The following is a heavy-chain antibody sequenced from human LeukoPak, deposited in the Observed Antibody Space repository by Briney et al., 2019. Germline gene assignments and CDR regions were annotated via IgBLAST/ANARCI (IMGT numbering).Heavy chain of an antibody. CDR1: GFTFSDYT. Sequence: GGSLRLSCVASGFTFSDYTMNWVRQAPGKGLEWVSYISNSGTAIYYADSVKGRFTISRDNAKSSLYLQTNSLRAEDTAVYYCARAGYSMDTEYFQHWGQGTLVTVSS. D-gene: IGHD5-18*01. V-gene: IGHV3-48*04. J-gene: IGHJ1*01. CDR2: ISNSGTAI. CDR3: ARAGYSMDTEYFQH.